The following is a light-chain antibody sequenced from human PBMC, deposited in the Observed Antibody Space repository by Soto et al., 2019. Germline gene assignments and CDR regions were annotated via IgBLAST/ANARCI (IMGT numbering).Light chain of an antibody. CDR2: EVS. CDR3: SSYAGSNTFV. J-gene: IGLJ1*01. V-gene: IGLV2-8*01. CDR1: SSDVGGYHY. Sequence: QSALTQPPSASGSPGQSVTISCTGTSSDVGGYHYVSWYQQHPGKAPKLMIYEVSKRPSGVPDRFSGSKSGNTASLTVSGLQAEDEADYYCSSYAGSNTFVFGTGTKGTV.